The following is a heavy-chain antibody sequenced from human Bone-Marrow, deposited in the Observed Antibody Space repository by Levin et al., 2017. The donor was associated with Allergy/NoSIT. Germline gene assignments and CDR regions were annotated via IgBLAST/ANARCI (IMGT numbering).Heavy chain of an antibody. D-gene: IGHD3-16*01. CDR2: INPKSDVT. J-gene: IGHJ3*02. Sequence: GESLKISCKASGYIFTAYYIHWLRQAPGHGPEWMGWINPKSDVTFYAQRFQGRITLTRDASISTTYLELSRLRPDDTAVYYCARGVNFAGETYYEDAIDTFDMWGQGTQITVSS. CDR3: ARGVNFAGETYYEDAIDTFDM. CDR1: GYIFTAYY. V-gene: IGHV1-2*02.